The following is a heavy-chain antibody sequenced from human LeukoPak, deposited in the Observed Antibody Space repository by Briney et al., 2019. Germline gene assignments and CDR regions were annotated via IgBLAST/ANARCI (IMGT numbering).Heavy chain of an antibody. J-gene: IGHJ2*01. D-gene: IGHD6-19*01. CDR1: GGSISSGDYY. V-gene: IGHV4-30-4*01. CDR2: IYYSGST. CDR3: ASYIVGGWRPYWYFDL. Sequence: SETLSLTCTVSGGSISSGDYYWSWIRQPPGKGLEWIGYIYYSGSTYYNPSLKSRVTISVDTSKNQFSLKLSSVTAADTAVYYCASYIVGGWRPYWYFDLWGRGTLVTVSS.